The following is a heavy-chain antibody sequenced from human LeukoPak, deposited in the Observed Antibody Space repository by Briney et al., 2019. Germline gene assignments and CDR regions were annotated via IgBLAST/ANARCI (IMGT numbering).Heavy chain of an antibody. V-gene: IGHV3-30*02. CDR3: AKGGNMRTTARILED. D-gene: IGHD4-23*01. Sequence: PGGSLRLSCATSGFTFRSHGMHWVRQAPGKGPEWVAFIRFDGSEKFYADSVKGRFTVSRDTSTNTLYLETNSLRGEDTAIYYCAKGGNMRTTARILEDWGPGTLVIVS. CDR2: IRFDGSEK. J-gene: IGHJ4*02. CDR1: GFTFRSHG.